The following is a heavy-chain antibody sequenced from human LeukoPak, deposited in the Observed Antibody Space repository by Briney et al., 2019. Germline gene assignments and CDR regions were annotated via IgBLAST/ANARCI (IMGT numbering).Heavy chain of an antibody. J-gene: IGHJ4*02. V-gene: IGHV5-51*01. CDR2: IYPGDSDT. CDR3: ARRISTTPYYFDY. D-gene: IGHD4-17*01. Sequence: GESLKISCKGSGYSFTNYWIGWVRQMPGKDLEWMGTIYPGDSDTRCSPSFQGHVTISADKSISTAYLQWSSLKASDTAIYYCARRISTTPYYFDYWGQGTLVTVSS. CDR1: GYSFTNYW.